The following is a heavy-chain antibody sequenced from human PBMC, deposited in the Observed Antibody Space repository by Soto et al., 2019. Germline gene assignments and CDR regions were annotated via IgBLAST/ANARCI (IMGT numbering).Heavy chain of an antibody. Sequence: GGSLRLSCAASGFTFGDYAMSWVRQAPGKGLEWVGFIRSKAYGGTTEYAASVKGRFTISRDDSKSIAYLQMNSLKTEDTAVYYCTRGSNQPDYHDSSGYSLLWGPGPLVTVSS. J-gene: IGHJ4*02. CDR3: TRGSNQPDYHDSSGYSLL. D-gene: IGHD3-22*01. V-gene: IGHV3-49*04. CDR1: GFTFGDYA. CDR2: IRSKAYGGTT.